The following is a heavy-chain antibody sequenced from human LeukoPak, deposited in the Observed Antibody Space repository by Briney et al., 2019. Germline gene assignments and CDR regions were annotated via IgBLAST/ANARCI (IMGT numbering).Heavy chain of an antibody. CDR3: ARDYYDSSGYYYGSD. CDR2: ISSSSSTI. V-gene: IGHV3-48*02. CDR1: GCTFSSYN. D-gene: IGHD3-22*01. Sequence: PGGSLRLSCAASGCTFSSYNMNWVRQAPGKGLEWVSYISSSSSTIYYADSVKGRFTISRDNAKNSLYLQMNSLRDEDTAVYYCARDYYDSSGYYYGSDWGQGTLVTVSS. J-gene: IGHJ4*02.